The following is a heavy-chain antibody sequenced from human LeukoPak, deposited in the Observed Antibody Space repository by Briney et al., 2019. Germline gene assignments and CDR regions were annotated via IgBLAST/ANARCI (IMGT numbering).Heavy chain of an antibody. CDR2: ISSSGRTI. CDR1: GFTFSDYY. CDR3: ATSNIAARDY. V-gene: IGHV3-11*01. Sequence: GGSLRLSCAASGFTFSDYYMSWIRQAPGKGLEWVSYISSSGRTIYYADSVKGRFTISRDNSKNSLYLQMNSLRAEDTAVYYCATSNIAARDYWGQGTLDTVSS. J-gene: IGHJ4*02. D-gene: IGHD6-6*01.